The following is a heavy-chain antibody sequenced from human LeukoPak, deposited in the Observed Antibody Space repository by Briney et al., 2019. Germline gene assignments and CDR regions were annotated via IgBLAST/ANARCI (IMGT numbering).Heavy chain of an antibody. J-gene: IGHJ4*02. V-gene: IGHV1-2*02. CDR1: GYTFTGYY. Sequence: GASVKVSCKASGYTFTGYYMHWVRQAPGQGLEWMGWINPNSGGTNYAQKFQGRVTMTRDTSISTAYMELSRLRSDDTAVYYCARDLLYYYDSSGYYYNYWGQGTLVTVSS. D-gene: IGHD3-22*01. CDR3: ARDLLYYYDSSGYYYNY. CDR2: INPNSGGT.